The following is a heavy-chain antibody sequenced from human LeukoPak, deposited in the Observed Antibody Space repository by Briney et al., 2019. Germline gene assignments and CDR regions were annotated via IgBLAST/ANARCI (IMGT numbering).Heavy chain of an antibody. CDR2: INHSGST. V-gene: IGHV4-34*01. D-gene: IGHD3-3*01. Sequence: PSETLSLTCTVSGGSISGYYWSWIRQPPGKGLEWIGEINHSGSTNYNPSLKSRVTISVDTSKNQFSLKLSSVTAADTAVYYCARSGAYYDFWSGYRAASIYFDYWGQGTLVTVSS. CDR1: GGSISGYY. CDR3: ARSGAYYDFWSGYRAASIYFDY. J-gene: IGHJ4*02.